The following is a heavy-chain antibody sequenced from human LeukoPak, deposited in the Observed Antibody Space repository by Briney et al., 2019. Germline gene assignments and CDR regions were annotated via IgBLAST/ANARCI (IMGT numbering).Heavy chain of an antibody. CDR3: ARDKVVGATLFDY. CDR2: TYYRSKWYN. D-gene: IGHD2-15*01. CDR1: GDSVSSNSAA. V-gene: IGHV6-1*01. Sequence: SQTLSLTCVISGDSVSSNSAAWNRIGQSPSRGVEWRGRTYYRSKWYNEYAVSVKSRITINADTSNNQFSLQLNSVTPEDTAVYYCARDKVVGATLFDYWGQGTLVTVSS. J-gene: IGHJ4*02.